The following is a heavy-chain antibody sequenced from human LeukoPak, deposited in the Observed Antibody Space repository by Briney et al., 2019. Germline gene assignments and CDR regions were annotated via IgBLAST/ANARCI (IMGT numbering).Heavy chain of an antibody. J-gene: IGHJ4*02. Sequence: PSETLSLTCTVSGGSISSYYWSWIRQPPGKGLEWIGYIYYSGSTNYNPSLKSRVTISVDTSKNQFSLKLSSVTAADTAVYYCARTDGENFDYWGRGTLVTVS. V-gene: IGHV4-59*01. CDR3: ARTDGENFDY. CDR1: GGSISSYY. CDR2: IYYSGST. D-gene: IGHD5-24*01.